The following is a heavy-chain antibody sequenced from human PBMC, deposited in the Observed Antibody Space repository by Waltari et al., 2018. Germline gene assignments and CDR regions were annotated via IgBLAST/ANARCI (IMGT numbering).Heavy chain of an antibody. V-gene: IGHV3-53*01. CDR1: GFTVSSNY. Sequence: EVQLVESGGGLIQPGGSLRLSCAASGFTVSSNYMSWVRQAPGKGLAWVSVIYSGGSTYYADSVKGRFTISRDNAKNTLYLQMNSLRAEDTAVYYCATKSPSSGSGSYYNVGDYWGQGTLVTVSS. CDR3: ATKSPSSGSGSYYNVGDY. CDR2: IYSGGST. D-gene: IGHD3-10*01. J-gene: IGHJ4*02.